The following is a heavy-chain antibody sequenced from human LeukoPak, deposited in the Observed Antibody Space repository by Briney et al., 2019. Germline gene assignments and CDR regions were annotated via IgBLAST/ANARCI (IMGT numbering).Heavy chain of an antibody. CDR2: ISGSGGST. D-gene: IGHD6-19*01. CDR3: AKGAGTAVAGTNSLFDY. J-gene: IGHJ4*02. Sequence: GGSLRLSCAASGFTFSSYAMSWVRQAPGKGLEWVSAISGSGGSTYYADSVKGRFTISRDNSKNTLYLQMNSLRAEDTAVYYCAKGAGTAVAGTNSLFDYWGQGTLVTVSS. V-gene: IGHV3-23*01. CDR1: GFTFSSYA.